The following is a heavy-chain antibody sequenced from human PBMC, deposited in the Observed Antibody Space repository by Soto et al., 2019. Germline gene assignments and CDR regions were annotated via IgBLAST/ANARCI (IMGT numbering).Heavy chain of an antibody. Sequence: PSETLSLTCTVSGGSISSYYWSWIRQPPGKGLEWIGYIYYSGSTNYNPSLKSRVTISVDTSKNQFSLKLSSVTAADTAVYYCARDVFHFDYWGQGTLFTVSS. CDR3: ARDVFHFDY. CDR2: IYYSGST. CDR1: GGSISSYY. D-gene: IGHD3-3*01. V-gene: IGHV4-59*01. J-gene: IGHJ4*02.